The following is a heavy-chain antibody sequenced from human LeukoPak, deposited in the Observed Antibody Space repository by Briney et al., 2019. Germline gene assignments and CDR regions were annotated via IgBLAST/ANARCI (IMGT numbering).Heavy chain of an antibody. J-gene: IGHJ4*02. Sequence: ASVKVSCKASGYTFTSYYMHWVRQAPGQGLEWMGIINPSGGSTSYAQKFQGRVTMTRDTSISTAYMELSRLRSDDTAVYYCARDSCSSTSCPIDYWGQGTLVTVSS. CDR3: ARDSCSSTSCPIDY. V-gene: IGHV1-46*01. CDR2: INPSGGST. CDR1: GYTFTSYY. D-gene: IGHD2-2*01.